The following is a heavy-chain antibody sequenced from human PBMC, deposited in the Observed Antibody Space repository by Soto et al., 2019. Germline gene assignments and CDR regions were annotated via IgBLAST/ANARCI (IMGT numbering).Heavy chain of an antibody. CDR2: IYSGGST. Sequence: EVQLVESGGGLVQPGGSLRLSCAASGFTVSSNYMSWVRQAPGKGLEWVSVIYSGGSTYYADSVKGRFTISRHNSKNTLYLQMNSLRAEDTAVYYCARSHCSSTSCYPCWYFDLWGRGTLVTVSS. CDR1: GFTVSSNY. V-gene: IGHV3-53*04. CDR3: ARSHCSSTSCYPCWYFDL. J-gene: IGHJ2*01. D-gene: IGHD2-2*01.